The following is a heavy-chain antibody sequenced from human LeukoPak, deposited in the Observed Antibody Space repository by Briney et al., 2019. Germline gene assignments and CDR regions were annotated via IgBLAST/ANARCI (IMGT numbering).Heavy chain of an antibody. V-gene: IGHV4-59*08. CDR3: ARLSTGPYGLGAFDI. J-gene: IGHJ3*02. CDR1: GGSISSYY. Sequence: SETLSLTCTVSGGSISSYYWSWIRQPPGKGLEWIGNIYKSGSTNYNPSLKSRVTMSVDTSKNQFSLRLNSVTAADTAVFYCARLSTGPYGLGAFDIWGQGTMVTVSS. D-gene: IGHD1-1*01. CDR2: IYKSGST.